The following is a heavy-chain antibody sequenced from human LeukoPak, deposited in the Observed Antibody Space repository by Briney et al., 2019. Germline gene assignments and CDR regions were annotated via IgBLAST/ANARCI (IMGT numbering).Heavy chain of an antibody. CDR2: ISSTSSTI. D-gene: IGHD2-15*01. V-gene: IGHV3-48*01. CDR3: VRDASGYS. J-gene: IGHJ4*02. Sequence: GGSLRLSCAASGFTFSSYNMNWVRQAPGKGLECVSYISSTSSTIYYANSVRGRFTISRDNAKNSLYLQMDSLRVEDTAVYYCVRDASGYSWGQGTLVTVSS. CDR1: GFTFSSYN.